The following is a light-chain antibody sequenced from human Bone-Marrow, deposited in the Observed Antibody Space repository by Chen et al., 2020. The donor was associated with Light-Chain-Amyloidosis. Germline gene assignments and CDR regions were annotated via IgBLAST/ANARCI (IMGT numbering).Light chain of an antibody. CDR1: QDIASY. J-gene: IGKJ3*01. Sequence: IQWTQSPSSLSASEGDRVTITCRASQDIASYLAWYQQKPGKAPKLLIHAASTLHSGVPSRFRGSGSGTDFTLTISSLQAEDFATYYCQQLNFLPPTFGPGTKVDMK. V-gene: IGKV1-9*01. CDR3: QQLNFLPPT. CDR2: AAS.